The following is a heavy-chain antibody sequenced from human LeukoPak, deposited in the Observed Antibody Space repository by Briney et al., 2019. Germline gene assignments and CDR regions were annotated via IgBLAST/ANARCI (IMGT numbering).Heavy chain of an antibody. D-gene: IGHD6-13*01. Sequence: GGSLRLSCAASGFTFSNAWMSWVRQAPGKGLECVGRIKSKTDGGTTDYAAPVKGRFTISRDDSKNTLYLQMNSLKTEHTAVYYCTTDGSSWYSTDYWGQGTLVTVSS. CDR1: GFTFSNAW. J-gene: IGHJ4*02. V-gene: IGHV3-15*01. CDR3: TTDGSSWYSTDY. CDR2: IKSKTDGGTT.